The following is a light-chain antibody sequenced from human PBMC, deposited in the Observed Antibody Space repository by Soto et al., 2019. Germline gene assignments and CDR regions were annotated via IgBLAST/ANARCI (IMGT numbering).Light chain of an antibody. CDR2: GAS. CDR3: QQYNNWPPVT. CDR1: QSVSSN. V-gene: IGKV3-15*01. Sequence: EIVMTQSPATLSVSPGDRATLSCRASQSVSSNLAWYQQKPGQAPRLLIYGASTRATGIPARFSGSGSGTDVTLTISSLQSEDFAVYYCQQYNNWPPVTFGGGTKVEIK. J-gene: IGKJ4*01.